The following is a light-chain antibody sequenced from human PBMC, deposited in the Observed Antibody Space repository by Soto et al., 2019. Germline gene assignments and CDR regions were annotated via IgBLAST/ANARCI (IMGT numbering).Light chain of an antibody. CDR1: SSNIGSNT. J-gene: IGLJ1*01. CDR3: AAWDDRLNGYV. V-gene: IGLV1-44*01. Sequence: QSVLTQPPSASGTPGQRVTISCSGSSSNIGSNTVNWYQQLPGTAPKLLIYSNDQRPSGVPDRFSGSKSGTSASLAISGLQSEDKADYYCAAWDDRLNGYVFGTGTRSPS. CDR2: SND.